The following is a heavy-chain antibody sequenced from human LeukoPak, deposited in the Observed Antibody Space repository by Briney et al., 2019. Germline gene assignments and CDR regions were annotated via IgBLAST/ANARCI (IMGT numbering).Heavy chain of an antibody. Sequence: PSETLSLTCAVYGGSFSGYYWSWIRQPPGKGLEWIGEINHSGSTNYNPSLKSRVTISVDTSKNQFSLKLSSVTAADTAVYYCARVNYYGSGVFDHWGQGTLVTVSS. V-gene: IGHV4-34*01. CDR3: ARVNYYGSGVFDH. J-gene: IGHJ4*02. D-gene: IGHD3-10*01. CDR2: INHSGST. CDR1: GGSFSGYY.